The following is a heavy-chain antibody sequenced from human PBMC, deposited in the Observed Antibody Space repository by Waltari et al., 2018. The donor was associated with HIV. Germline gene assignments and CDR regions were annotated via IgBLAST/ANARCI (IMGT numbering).Heavy chain of an antibody. V-gene: IGHV4-59*08. J-gene: IGHJ6*02. CDR3: ARHVGSPDCSSTSCYRGYYYGMDV. D-gene: IGHD2-2*01. Sequence: QVQLHESGPGLVKPSETLSLTCTVSGGPIRSYYWSWIRQPPGKGLEWIGYIYYSGSTNYNPSLKSRVTISVDTSKNQFSLKLSSVTAADTAVYYCARHVGSPDCSSTSCYRGYYYGMDVWGQGTTVTVSS. CDR2: IYYSGST. CDR1: GGPIRSYY.